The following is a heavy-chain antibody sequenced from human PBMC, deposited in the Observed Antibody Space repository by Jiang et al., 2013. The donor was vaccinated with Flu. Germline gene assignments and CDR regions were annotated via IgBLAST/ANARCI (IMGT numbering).Heavy chain of an antibody. V-gene: IGHV5-10-1*01. J-gene: IGHJ6*03. CDR3: ARLQVFQVQDERLEFYYYMDV. D-gene: IGHD3-3*01. Sequence: GAEVKKPGESLTISCKGSGYTFTNFWISWVRQMPGKGLEWMGRIDPSDSYINYSPSFEGHVSISVDKSRTTASLQWSRLRASDTAMYYCARLQVFQVQDERLEFYYYMDVWGNGTTVPVSS. CDR2: IDPSDSYI. CDR1: GYTFTNFW.